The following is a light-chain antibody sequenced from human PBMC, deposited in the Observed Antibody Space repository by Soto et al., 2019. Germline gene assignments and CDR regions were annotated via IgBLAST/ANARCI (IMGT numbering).Light chain of an antibody. J-gene: IGKJ5*01. V-gene: IGKV1-9*01. CDR3: QQLHGYPIT. CDR1: QGIDTS. CDR2: AAS. Sequence: SQGIDTSLAWYQQKPWKAPKLLIYAASNFQSGVPSRFSGSGYGTHFTLTISSLQPEDFATYYCQQLHGYPITFGQGKRLEIK.